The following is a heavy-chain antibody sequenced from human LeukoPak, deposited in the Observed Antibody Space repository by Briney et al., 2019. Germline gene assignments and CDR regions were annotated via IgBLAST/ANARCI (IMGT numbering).Heavy chain of an antibody. D-gene: IGHD6-13*01. J-gene: IGHJ4*02. CDR2: ISGSGAST. CDR3: AGNDRYSSSPRYYFDY. CDR1: GFTFSSYA. Sequence: GGSLRLSCAASGFTFSSYAMNWVRQAPGKGLEWVSGISGSGASTYYADSVKGRFTISRDNSKNTLYVQMNSLRAEDTALYYCAGNDRYSSSPRYYFDYWGQGTLVTVSS. V-gene: IGHV3-23*01.